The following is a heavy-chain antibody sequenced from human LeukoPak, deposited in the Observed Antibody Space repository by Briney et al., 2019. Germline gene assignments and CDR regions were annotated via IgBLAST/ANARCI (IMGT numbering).Heavy chain of an antibody. D-gene: IGHD6-6*01. CDR1: GYTFTSYG. CDR3: ARVSKYSSSSRFDY. CDR2: ISAYNGNT. V-gene: IGHV1-18*01. J-gene: IGHJ4*02. Sequence: ASVKVSCKASGYTFTSYGISWVRQAPGQGLEWMGWISAYNGNTNYAQKLQGRVTMTTDTSTSTAYVELRSLRSDDTAVYYCARVSKYSSSSRFDYWGQGTLVTVSS.